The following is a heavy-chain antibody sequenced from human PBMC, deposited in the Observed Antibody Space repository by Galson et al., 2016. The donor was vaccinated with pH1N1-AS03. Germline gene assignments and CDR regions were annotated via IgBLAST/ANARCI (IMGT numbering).Heavy chain of an antibody. Sequence: SLRLSCAASEFSFSRFAMAWVRQAPGKGLEWVSGIIGSGENTWYAESAKGRFTISRDNSKNTLYLQLNSLRAEDTALYYCAKGSGYCSDATCYRFDRWGQGTLVTVSS. CDR2: IIGSGENT. D-gene: IGHD2-15*01. CDR3: AKGSGYCSDATCYRFDR. J-gene: IGHJ4*02. V-gene: IGHV3-23*01. CDR1: EFSFSRFA.